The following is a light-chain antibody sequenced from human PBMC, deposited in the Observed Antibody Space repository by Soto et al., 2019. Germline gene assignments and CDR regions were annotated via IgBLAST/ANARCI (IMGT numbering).Light chain of an antibody. V-gene: IGLV1-40*01. CDR2: GNN. J-gene: IGLJ3*02. CDR3: LSYDSSLGVV. CDR1: SSNIGAGYE. Sequence: QSVLTQPPSVSGAPGQRVTISYTGSSSNIGAGYEVHWYQQLPGTAPKLLIYGNNNRPSGVPDRISGSKSGTSVSLAITGLRAEDEADDYCLSYDSSLGVVFGGGTKLTVL.